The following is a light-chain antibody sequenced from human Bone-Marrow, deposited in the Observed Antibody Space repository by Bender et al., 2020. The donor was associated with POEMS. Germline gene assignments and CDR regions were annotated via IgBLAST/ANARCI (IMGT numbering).Light chain of an antibody. J-gene: IGLJ3*02. CDR2: VNKDGSH. CDR1: SGHETYA. Sequence: QLVVTQSPSASASLGASVKITCTLSSGHETYAISWHQQQPGKGPRFLMNVNKDGSHTKGDGIPDRFSGSRSGAECHLTISSLQSEDGAEYYCMTWGPGIRMFGGGTKLIVL. CDR3: MTWGPGIRM. V-gene: IGLV4-69*01.